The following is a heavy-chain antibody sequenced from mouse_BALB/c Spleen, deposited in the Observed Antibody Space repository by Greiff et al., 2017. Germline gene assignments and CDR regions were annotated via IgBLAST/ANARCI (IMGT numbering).Heavy chain of an antibody. V-gene: IGHV5-9-4*01. J-gene: IGHJ4*01. D-gene: IGHD2-4*01. CDR3: AIYDYDEGYAMDY. CDR1: GFTFSSYA. Sequence: EVKLEESGGGLVKPGGSLKLSCAASGFTFSSYAMSWVRQSPEKRLEWVAEISSGGSYTYYPDTVTGRFTISRDNAKNTLYLEMSSLRSEDTAMYYCAIYDYDEGYAMDYWGQGTSVTVSS. CDR2: ISSGGSYT.